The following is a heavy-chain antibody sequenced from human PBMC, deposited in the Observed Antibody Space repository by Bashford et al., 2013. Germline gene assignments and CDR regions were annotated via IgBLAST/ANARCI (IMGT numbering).Heavy chain of an antibody. J-gene: IGHJ4*02. Sequence: WVRQAPGQGLEWMGGIIPIFGTANYAQKFQGRVTITADESTSTAYMELSSLRSEDTAVYYCARDYSYDYWGQGTLVTVSS. V-gene: IGHV1-69*01. CDR2: IIPIFGTA. CDR3: ARDYSYDY.